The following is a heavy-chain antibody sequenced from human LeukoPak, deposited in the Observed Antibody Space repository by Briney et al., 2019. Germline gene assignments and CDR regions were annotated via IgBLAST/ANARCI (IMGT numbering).Heavy chain of an antibody. D-gene: IGHD5-24*01. CDR2: IIPIFGTA. CDR1: GGTFSSYA. Sequence: SVKVSCKASGGTFSSYAISWVRQAPGQGLEWMGRIIPIFGTANYAQKFQGRVTITADESTNTVNMELGSLRSEDTAIYYCARTYRDGYNFYYMDVWGKGTTVTVSS. V-gene: IGHV1-69*13. CDR3: ARTYRDGYNFYYMDV. J-gene: IGHJ6*03.